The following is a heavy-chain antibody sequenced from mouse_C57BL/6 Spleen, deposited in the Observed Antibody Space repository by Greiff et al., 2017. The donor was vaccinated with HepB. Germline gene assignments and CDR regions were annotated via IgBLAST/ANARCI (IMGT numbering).Heavy chain of an antibody. V-gene: IGHV1-15*01. CDR3: TRFITTVVAYFDV. Sequence: QVQLQQSGAELVRPGASVTLSCKASGYTFTDYEMHWVKQTPVHGLEWIGAIDPETGGTAYNQKFKGKAILTADKSSSTAYMELRSLTSEDSAVYYCTRFITTVVAYFDVWGTGTTVTVSS. J-gene: IGHJ1*03. D-gene: IGHD1-1*01. CDR2: IDPETGGT. CDR1: GYTFTDYE.